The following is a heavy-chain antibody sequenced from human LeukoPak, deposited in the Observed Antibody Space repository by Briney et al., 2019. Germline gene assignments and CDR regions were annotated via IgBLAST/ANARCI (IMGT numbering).Heavy chain of an antibody. J-gene: IGHJ4*02. CDR1: GYTFISYY. Sequence: ASVKVSCKASGYTFISYYMHWVRQAPGQGLEWLGIINPGGGSTSYAQKFQGRVTMTRDTSTSTVYMELSSLRSEDTAVYYCASDEYSSGWYVLDYWGQGTLVTVSS. CDR2: INPGGGST. CDR3: ASDEYSSGWYVLDY. V-gene: IGHV1-46*01. D-gene: IGHD6-19*01.